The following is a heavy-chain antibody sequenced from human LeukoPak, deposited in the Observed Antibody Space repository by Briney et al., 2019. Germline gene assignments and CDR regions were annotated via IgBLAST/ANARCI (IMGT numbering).Heavy chain of an antibody. CDR2: ISPYNGNT. CDR1: GYTFNTYG. J-gene: IGHJ5*02. CDR3: ARIGHRYGSGSYYNRGYWFDP. Sequence: GASVKVSCKPYGYTFNTYGITWVRQAPGQGLEWMGWISPYNGNTNYAQKFQGRVTMTTDTSTSTAYMELRSLRSDDTAVYYCARIGHRYGSGSYYNRGYWFDPWGQGTLVTVSS. D-gene: IGHD3-10*01. V-gene: IGHV1-18*01.